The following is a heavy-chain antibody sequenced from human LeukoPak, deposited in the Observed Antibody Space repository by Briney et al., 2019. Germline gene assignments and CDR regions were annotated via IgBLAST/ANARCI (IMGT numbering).Heavy chain of an antibody. J-gene: IGHJ6*02. Sequence: PGGSLRLSCAASGFTFSSYAMSWVRQAPGKGLEWVSAISGSGGSTYYADSVKGRFTISRDNSKNTLYLQMNSLRAEDTAVYYCAPRRYSSGWYPNYYYYYGMDVWGQGTTVTVSS. CDR2: ISGSGGST. V-gene: IGHV3-23*01. CDR1: GFTFSSYA. D-gene: IGHD6-19*01. CDR3: APRRYSSGWYPNYYYYYGMDV.